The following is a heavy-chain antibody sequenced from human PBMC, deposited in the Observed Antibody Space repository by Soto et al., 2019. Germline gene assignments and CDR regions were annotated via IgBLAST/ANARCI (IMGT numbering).Heavy chain of an antibody. D-gene: IGHD5-12*01. CDR1: GFTFSSYG. V-gene: IGHV3-30*18. Sequence: PGGSLRLSCAASGFTFSSYGMHWVRQAPGKGLEWVAVISYDGSNKYYADSVKGRFTISRDNSKNTLYLQMNSLRAEDTAVYYCAKDFLVDIVDHGYYGMDVWGQGTTVTVSS. CDR3: AKDFLVDIVDHGYYGMDV. CDR2: ISYDGSNK. J-gene: IGHJ6*02.